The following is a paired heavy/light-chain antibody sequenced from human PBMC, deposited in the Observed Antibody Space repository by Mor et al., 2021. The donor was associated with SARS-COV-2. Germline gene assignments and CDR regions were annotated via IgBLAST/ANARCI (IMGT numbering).Heavy chain of an antibody. CDR2: INHRGST. CDR3: ARGGYCSSISCHPWTFYSHYGFEV. CDR1: NGYFSGFY. D-gene: IGHD2-2*01. J-gene: IGHJ6*02. Sequence: QVQLQQWGAGLVKPSETLSLTCAIYNGYFSGFYWSWIRQTPQKGLEWIGEINHRGSTRYNPSVMSRVTIAVDTSKNQFSLKMTSLTAADSGVYYCARGGYCSSISCHPWTFYSHYGFEVWGPGTTVAVSS. V-gene: IGHV4-34*01.
Light chain of an antibody. J-gene: IGKJ2*01. Sequence: EIMLTQSPVTLSLSPGERATLSCRASQSVSNNRLAWYQQRPGQAPRPLIYDASTRVTGIPDRFSGTGSGTDFTLTINRLEPEDSAVFFCQQYGDSPYTFGQGTKVEIK. V-gene: IGKV3-20*01. CDR1: QSVSNNR. CDR2: DAS. CDR3: QQYGDSPYT.